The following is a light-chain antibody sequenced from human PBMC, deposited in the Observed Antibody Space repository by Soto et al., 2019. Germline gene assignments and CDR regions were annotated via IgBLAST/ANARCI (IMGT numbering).Light chain of an antibody. CDR1: QSLLHSNGYNY. Sequence: DIVMTQSPLSLPVTPGEPDSISCRSSQSLLHSNGYNYLDWYLQKPGQSPQLLIYLGSNRASGVPDRFSGSGSGTDFTLKISRVEAEDVGVYYCMQALQDPTFGQGTKVEIK. CDR3: MQALQDPT. V-gene: IGKV2-28*01. J-gene: IGKJ1*01. CDR2: LGS.